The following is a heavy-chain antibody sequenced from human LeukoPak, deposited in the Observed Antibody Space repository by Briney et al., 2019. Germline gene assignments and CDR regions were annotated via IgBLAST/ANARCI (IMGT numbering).Heavy chain of an antibody. CDR1: GFTFSSYS. CDR2: ISSTSSTK. Sequence: TGGSLRLSCEVSGFTFSSYSMNWVRQAPGKGLEWISYISSTSSTKHYADSVKGRFTISRDNAKNSLYLQMNSLRAEDTAVYYCARAHYDFWSGYLDFWGQGTLVTVSS. J-gene: IGHJ4*02. CDR3: ARAHYDFWSGYLDF. V-gene: IGHV3-48*04. D-gene: IGHD3-3*01.